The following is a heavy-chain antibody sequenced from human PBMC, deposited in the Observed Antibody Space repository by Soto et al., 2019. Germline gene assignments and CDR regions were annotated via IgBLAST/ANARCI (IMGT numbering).Heavy chain of an antibody. D-gene: IGHD3-9*01. CDR1: GFTFSSYG. J-gene: IGHJ6*02. CDR2: ISYDGSNK. CDR3: AKDLEYYDILTGYSHYYYYGMDV. Sequence: PGGSLRLSCAASGFTFSSYGMHWVRQAPGKGLEWVAVISYDGSNKYYADSVKGRFTISRDNSKNTLYLQMNSLRAEDTAVYYCAKDLEYYDILTGYSHYYYYGMDVWGQGTTVTVSS. V-gene: IGHV3-30*18.